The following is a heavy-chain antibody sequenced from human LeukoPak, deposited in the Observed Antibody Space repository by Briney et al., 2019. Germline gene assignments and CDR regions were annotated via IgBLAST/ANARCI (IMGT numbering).Heavy chain of an antibody. Sequence: SETLSLTCTVSGGSISSGGYYWSWIRQRPGKGLEWIGYIYYSGSTYYNPSLKSRVTISVDTSKNQFSLKLSSVTAADTAVYYCARDSVGRYCSSTSCYGPTSNWFDPWGQGTLVTVSS. CDR1: GGSISSGGYY. CDR3: ARDSVGRYCSSTSCYGPTSNWFDP. V-gene: IGHV4-31*03. J-gene: IGHJ5*02. CDR2: IYYSGST. D-gene: IGHD2-2*01.